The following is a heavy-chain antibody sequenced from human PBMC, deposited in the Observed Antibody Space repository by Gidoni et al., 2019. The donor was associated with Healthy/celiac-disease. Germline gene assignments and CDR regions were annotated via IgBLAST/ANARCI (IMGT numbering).Heavy chain of an antibody. D-gene: IGHD5-12*01. CDR2: ISGSGGST. CDR3: AKGHSGYDWGYYGMDV. J-gene: IGHJ6*02. CDR1: GFTFSSYA. V-gene: IGHV3-23*01. Sequence: EVQLLESGGGLVQPGGSLRLSCAASGFTFSSYAMSWVRQAPGKGLEWVSAISGSGGSTYYADSVKGRFTISRDNSKNTLYLQMNSLRAEDTAVYYCAKGHSGYDWGYYGMDVWGQGTTVTVSS.